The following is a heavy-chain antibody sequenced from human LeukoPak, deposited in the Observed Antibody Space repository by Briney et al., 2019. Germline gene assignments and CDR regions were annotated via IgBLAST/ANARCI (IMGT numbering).Heavy chain of an antibody. V-gene: IGHV6-1*01. CDR1: GDSVSSNSAA. CDR2: TYYRSKWYN. CDR3: ARERYSSSWYRDSFDY. J-gene: IGHJ4*02. D-gene: IGHD6-13*01. Sequence: SQTLSLTCAISGDSVSSNSAAWNWTRQSPSRGLEWLGRTYYRSKWYNDYAVSVKSRITINPDTSKNQFSLQLNSVTPEDTAVYYCARERYSSSWYRDSFDYWGQGTLVTVSS.